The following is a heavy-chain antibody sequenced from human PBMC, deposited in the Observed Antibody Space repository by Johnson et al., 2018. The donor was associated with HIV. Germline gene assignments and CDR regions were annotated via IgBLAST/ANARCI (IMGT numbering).Heavy chain of an antibody. V-gene: IGHV3-30*04. CDR3: AKEPYCTNGVWCPFDV. CDR2: ISYDGSNK. Sequence: QVQLVESGGGVVQPGTSLRLSCAASGFTFRNYAMHWVRQAPGKGLEWVAVISYDGSNKYFADSVKGRFTISRDNAKNSLYLQMNSLRAEDTALYFCAKEPYCTNGVWCPFDVWGQGTTVTVSS. D-gene: IGHD2-8*01. J-gene: IGHJ3*01. CDR1: GFTFRNYA.